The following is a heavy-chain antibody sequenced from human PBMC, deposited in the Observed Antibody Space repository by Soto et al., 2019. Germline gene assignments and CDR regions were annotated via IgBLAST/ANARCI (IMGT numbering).Heavy chain of an antibody. CDR3: ARLAVLTPRWIDH. J-gene: IGHJ4*02. CDR2: TYYSGST. D-gene: IGHD6-19*01. CDR1: VGPIRSYY. V-gene: IGHV4-59*01. Sequence: PSETLSLTCTVSVGPIRSYYWSWIRQPPGKGLEWIGYTYYSGSTNYNPSLKSRVTISVDTSKNLFSLKLSSVTAADTAVYSCARLAVLTPRWIDHWGQGTLVMVSS.